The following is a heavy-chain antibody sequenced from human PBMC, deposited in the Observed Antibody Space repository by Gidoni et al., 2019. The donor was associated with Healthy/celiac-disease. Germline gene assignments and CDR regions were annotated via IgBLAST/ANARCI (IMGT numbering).Heavy chain of an antibody. J-gene: IGHJ6*02. Sequence: QVQLVASGGGVVQPGRSLRLSCSAHGFTFSSYSLHWVRQAPGKGLEWVAVISYDGSNKYDADSVKGRFTISRDNSKNTLYLQMNSLRAEDTAVYYCARDWGPAAVARNYYYYGMDVWGQGTTVTVSS. CDR2: ISYDGSNK. D-gene: IGHD6-19*01. CDR1: GFTFSSYS. CDR3: ARDWGPAAVARNYYYYGMDV. V-gene: IGHV3-30-3*01.